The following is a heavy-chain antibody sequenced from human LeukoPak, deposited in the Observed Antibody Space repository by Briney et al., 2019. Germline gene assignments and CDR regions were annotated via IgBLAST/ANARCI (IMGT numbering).Heavy chain of an antibody. CDR3: ALDDSSGFD. Sequence: AAVTVSFTSAGYTFTIYNINWVRQAPGQGLECMGWMNPNSGNTEYAQKFQGRVTMTRNTSILKAYMELSSLRSEDTAVYYCALDDSSGFDWGQGTLVAVSS. J-gene: IGHJ4*02. D-gene: IGHD3-22*01. CDR1: GYTFTIYN. CDR2: MNPNSGNT. V-gene: IGHV1-8*01.